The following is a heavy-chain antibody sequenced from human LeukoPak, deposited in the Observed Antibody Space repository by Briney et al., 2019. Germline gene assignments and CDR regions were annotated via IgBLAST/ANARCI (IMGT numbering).Heavy chain of an antibody. CDR3: AKDTGNVEAFDI. D-gene: IGHD2-21*01. Sequence: GGSLRLSCAASGFTFSSYGMHWVRQAPGKGLEWVAIMSDDGSNKYYADSVKGRFTISRDNSKNTLYLQMNSLRAEDTAVYYCAKDTGNVEAFDIWGQGTMVTVSS. CDR2: MSDDGSNK. J-gene: IGHJ3*02. V-gene: IGHV3-30*12. CDR1: GFTFSSYG.